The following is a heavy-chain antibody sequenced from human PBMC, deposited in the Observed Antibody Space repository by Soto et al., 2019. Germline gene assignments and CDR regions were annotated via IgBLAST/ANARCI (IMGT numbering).Heavy chain of an antibody. CDR3: ATDLGSRKPYYYYAMDV. CDR2: ISYDGSDK. D-gene: IGHD3-3*01. V-gene: IGHV3-30*03. CDR1: AFIFSRYG. J-gene: IGHJ6*02. Sequence: GGSLRLSCEASAFIFSRYGLHWVRQAPGKGLEWVAVISYDGSDKYYAESVKGRFIISRDKSENTLYLQMNSLRAEDTAVYYCATDLGSRKPYYYYAMDVWGQGTTVTVSS.